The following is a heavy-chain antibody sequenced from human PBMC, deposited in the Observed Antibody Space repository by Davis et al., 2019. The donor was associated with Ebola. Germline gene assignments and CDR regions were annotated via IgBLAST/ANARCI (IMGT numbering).Heavy chain of an antibody. CDR3: ATAPEGITVTLYIY. Sequence: ASVKVSCKASGYTFTSYYMHWVRQAPGQGLEWMGIINPSGGSTSYAQKFQGRVTMTRDTSTSTVYMELSRLTSDDTAVYYCATAPEGITVTLYIYWGQGTLVTVSS. J-gene: IGHJ4*02. V-gene: IGHV1-46*01. CDR2: INPSGGST. D-gene: IGHD6-19*01. CDR1: GYTFTSYY.